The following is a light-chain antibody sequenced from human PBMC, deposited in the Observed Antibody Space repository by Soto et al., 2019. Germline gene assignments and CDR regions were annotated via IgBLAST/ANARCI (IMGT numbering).Light chain of an antibody. CDR2: GAS. CDR3: QQYGSSPPT. CDR1: QSVRSSY. V-gene: IGKV3-20*01. J-gene: IGKJ1*01. Sequence: SLLTQSPGTLSLSPGERATLSCRASQSVRSSYLAWYQQKPRQAPRLLIYGASSRATGIPDRFSGSGSGTDFTLTISRLEPEDFAVYYCQQYGSSPPTFGQGTKVDIK.